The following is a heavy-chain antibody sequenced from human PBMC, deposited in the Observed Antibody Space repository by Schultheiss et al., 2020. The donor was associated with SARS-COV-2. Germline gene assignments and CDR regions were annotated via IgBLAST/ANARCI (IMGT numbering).Heavy chain of an antibody. Sequence: SETLSLTCAVYGGSFSGYYWSWIRQPPGKGLEWIGYIYYSGSTYYNPSLKSRVTISVDTSKNQFSLKLSSVTAADTAVYYCARRLAVAGNDYWGQGTLVTVSS. CDR1: GGSFSGYY. CDR3: ARRLAVAGNDY. V-gene: IGHV4-34*01. D-gene: IGHD6-19*01. CDR2: IYYSGST. J-gene: IGHJ4*02.